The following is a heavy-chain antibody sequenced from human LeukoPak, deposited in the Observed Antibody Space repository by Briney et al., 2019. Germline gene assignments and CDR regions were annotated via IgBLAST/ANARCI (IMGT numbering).Heavy chain of an antibody. D-gene: IGHD2-15*01. Sequence: SVKVSCKASGGTFSSCAISWVRQAPGQGLEWMGRIIPILGIANYAQKFQGRVTITADKSTSTAYMELSSLRSEDTAVYYCARGLPSGPIDYWGQGTLVTVSS. CDR2: IIPILGIA. CDR3: ARGLPSGPIDY. CDR1: GGTFSSCA. V-gene: IGHV1-69*04. J-gene: IGHJ4*02.